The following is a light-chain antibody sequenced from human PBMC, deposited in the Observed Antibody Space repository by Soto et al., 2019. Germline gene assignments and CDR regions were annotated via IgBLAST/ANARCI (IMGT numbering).Light chain of an antibody. CDR1: QRISNSY. CDR2: DAS. V-gene: IGKV3-20*01. CDR3: QQYARPPFA. Sequence: EIVLTQSPGTLSLSPGERATLSCRASQRISNSYLAWYQQKPGQAPRLLPYDASSRATGIPDRVSGSGSGTDFTLTISRLEPEGFAVYYCQQYARPPFAFGQGTKVEIK. J-gene: IGKJ2*01.